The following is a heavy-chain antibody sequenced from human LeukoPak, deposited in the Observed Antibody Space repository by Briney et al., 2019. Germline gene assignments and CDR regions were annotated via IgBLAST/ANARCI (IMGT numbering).Heavy chain of an antibody. D-gene: IGHD3-22*01. V-gene: IGHV1-46*01. CDR3: AREPRPSYDSSDYYYPGDY. CDR1: GYTFTSYY. CDR2: INPSGGST. Sequence: ASVKVSCKASGYTFTSYYMHWVRQAPGQGLEWMATINPSGGSTNYAQKFQGRVTMTRDTSTSTVYMELSSLRSEDTAVYYCAREPRPSYDSSDYYYPGDYWGQGTLVTVSS. J-gene: IGHJ4*02.